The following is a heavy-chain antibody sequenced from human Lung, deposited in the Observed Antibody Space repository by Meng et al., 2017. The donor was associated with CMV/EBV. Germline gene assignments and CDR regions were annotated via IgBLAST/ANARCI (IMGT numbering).Heavy chain of an antibody. CDR1: GFTFSRYW. D-gene: IGHD1-26*01. Sequence: GESLKISCAASGFTFSRYWMSWVRQAPGKGLEWVANIKQDGSEKYYVDSVKGRFTISRDNAKNSLYLQMNSLRVEDTGVYYCARDFGIVGATSIVGYWGQGTXVTVSS. CDR3: ARDFGIVGATSIVGY. V-gene: IGHV3-7*01. J-gene: IGHJ4*02. CDR2: IKQDGSEK.